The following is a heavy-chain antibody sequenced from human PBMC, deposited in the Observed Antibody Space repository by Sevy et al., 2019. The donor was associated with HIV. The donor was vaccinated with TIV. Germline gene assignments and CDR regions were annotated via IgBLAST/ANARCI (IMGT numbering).Heavy chain of an antibody. CDR1: GGSISVYY. V-gene: IGHV4-59*01. Sequence: SETLSLTCTVSGGSISVYYWSWIRQPPGKEVEYIGYVYHTGSTNYNPSLKSRVTISVDTSNNQFSLKLTSVTAADTAVYYCARAPPVRSGDDSLNWFDPWGQGTLVTVSS. J-gene: IGHJ5*02. CDR2: VYHTGST. D-gene: IGHD5-12*01. CDR3: ARAPPVRSGDDSLNWFDP.